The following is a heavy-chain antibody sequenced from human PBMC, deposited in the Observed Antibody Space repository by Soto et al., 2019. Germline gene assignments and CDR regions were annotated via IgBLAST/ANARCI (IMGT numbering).Heavy chain of an antibody. J-gene: IGHJ5*02. D-gene: IGHD3-3*01. V-gene: IGHV3-48*02. Sequence: GGSLRLSCGPSGFPFSSYSMNWVRQAPGKGLEWVSYISSSSSTIYYADSVKGRFTISRDNAKNSLYLQMNSLRDEDTAVYYCARESRFLEWLSLNWFDPWGQGTLVTVSS. CDR2: ISSSSSTI. CDR3: ARESRFLEWLSLNWFDP. CDR1: GFPFSSYS.